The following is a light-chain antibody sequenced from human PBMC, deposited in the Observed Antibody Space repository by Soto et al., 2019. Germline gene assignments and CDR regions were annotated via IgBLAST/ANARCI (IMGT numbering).Light chain of an antibody. CDR3: QQYGTPLFT. V-gene: IGKV3-20*01. CDR1: QSVTNNF. CDR2: GAS. J-gene: IGKJ3*01. Sequence: IVLTQSPGTLSLSPGERATLSCGASQSVTNNFLAWYQQKPGQAPRLLIYGASSRATGVPDRFSGSGSGTDFKLTISRLEPGDFAVYYCQQYGTPLFTFGPGPKVDIK.